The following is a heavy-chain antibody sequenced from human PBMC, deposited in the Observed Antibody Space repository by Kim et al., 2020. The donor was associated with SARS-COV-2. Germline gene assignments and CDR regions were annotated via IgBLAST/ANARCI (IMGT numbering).Heavy chain of an antibody. CDR2: IIPILGIA. Sequence: SVKVSCKASGGTFSSYAISWVRQAPGQGLEWMGRIIPILGIANYAQKFQGRVTITADKSTSTAYMELSSLRSEDTAVYYCASYSSGWTGYYGMDVWGQGTTVTVSS. D-gene: IGHD6-19*01. CDR3: ASYSSGWTGYYGMDV. J-gene: IGHJ6*02. CDR1: GGTFSSYA. V-gene: IGHV1-69*04.